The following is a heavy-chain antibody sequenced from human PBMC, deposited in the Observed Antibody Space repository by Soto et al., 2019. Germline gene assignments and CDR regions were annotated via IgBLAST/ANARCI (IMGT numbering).Heavy chain of an antibody. CDR2: IIPIFGTA. V-gene: IGHV1-69*13. D-gene: IGHD6-6*01. J-gene: IGHJ3*02. CDR3: ARDTASSSVSGAFDI. CDR1: GGTFSSYA. Sequence: SVKVSCKASGGTFSSYAISWVRQAPGQGLEWMGGIIPIFGTANYAQKFQGRVTITADESTSTAYMELSSLRSEDTAVYYCARDTASSSVSGAFDIWGQGTMVTVSS.